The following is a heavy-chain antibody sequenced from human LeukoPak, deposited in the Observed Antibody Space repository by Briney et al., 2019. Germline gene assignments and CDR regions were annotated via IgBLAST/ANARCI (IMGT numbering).Heavy chain of an antibody. CDR1: GGSISSYY. Sequence: SETLSLTCTVSGGSISSYYWSYLRQPPGKGLEWIGYIYYSGSTNYNPSLKRRVTISVDTSKNQFSLKVSSVTAADTAVYYCARDAYSSGWLFFDFWGQGTLVTVSS. J-gene: IGHJ4*02. V-gene: IGHV4-59*01. CDR3: ARDAYSSGWLFFDF. D-gene: IGHD6-19*01. CDR2: IYYSGST.